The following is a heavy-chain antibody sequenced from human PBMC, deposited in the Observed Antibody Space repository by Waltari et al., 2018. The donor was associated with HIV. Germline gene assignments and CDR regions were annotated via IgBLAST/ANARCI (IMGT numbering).Heavy chain of an antibody. D-gene: IGHD6-19*01. Sequence: QVQLVQSGAEVKKPGASVKVSCKASGYTFTGYYMHWVRQAPGQGLEWMGWINPNSGGTNYAQKFQGRVTMTRDTSISTAYMELSRLRSDDTAVYYCARETPDVSGWWLYFDYWGQGTLVTVSS. J-gene: IGHJ4*02. CDR2: INPNSGGT. V-gene: IGHV1-2*02. CDR1: GYTFTGYY. CDR3: ARETPDVSGWWLYFDY.